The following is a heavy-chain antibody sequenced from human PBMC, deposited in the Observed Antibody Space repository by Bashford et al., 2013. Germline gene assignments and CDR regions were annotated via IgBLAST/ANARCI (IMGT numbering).Heavy chain of an antibody. D-gene: IGHD5-12*01. Sequence: ASVKVSCKASGGTFSSYAITWVRQAPGQGLEWMGRIIPILGITNYAQKFQGRVTITADKSTSTAYMELSSLRSEDTAVYYCAVRSAFSDYDLDAFDIVGQGYNGHRLL. V-gene: IGHV1-69*04. CDR2: IIPILGIT. J-gene: IGHJ3*02. CDR3: AVRSAFSDYDLDAFDI. CDR1: GGTFSSYA.